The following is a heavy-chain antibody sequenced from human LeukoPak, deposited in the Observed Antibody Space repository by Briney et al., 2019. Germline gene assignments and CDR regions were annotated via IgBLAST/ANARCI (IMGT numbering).Heavy chain of an antibody. CDR3: AKWEESENAFDI. CDR2: THYSGTG. V-gene: IGHV4-59*13. J-gene: IGHJ3*02. D-gene: IGHD1-26*01. Sequence: SETLSLTCTVSGNSINNYYWNWIRQPPGKALEWIGYTHYSGTGYYNPSLKSRVTMSVDTSKNQFSLKLNSVTAADTAVYFCAKWEESENAFDIWGQGTMVSVSS. CDR1: GNSINNYY.